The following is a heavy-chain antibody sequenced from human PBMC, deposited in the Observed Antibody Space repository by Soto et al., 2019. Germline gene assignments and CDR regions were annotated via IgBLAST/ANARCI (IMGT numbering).Heavy chain of an antibody. V-gene: IGHV3-30*18. Sequence: GGSLRLSCAASGFTFSSYGMHWVRQAPGKGLEWVAVISYDGSNKYYADSVKGRFTISRDNSKNTLYLQMNSLRAEDTAVYYCAKSIAANVGYYGMDVWGQWTTVTVSS. CDR3: AKSIAANVGYYGMDV. CDR1: GFTFSSYG. CDR2: ISYDGSNK. D-gene: IGHD6-13*01. J-gene: IGHJ6*02.